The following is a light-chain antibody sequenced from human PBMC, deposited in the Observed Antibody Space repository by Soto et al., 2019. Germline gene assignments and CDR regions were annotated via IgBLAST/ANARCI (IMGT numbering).Light chain of an antibody. CDR1: SSNIGNNY. Sequence: QSVLTQPPSVSAAPGQKVTISCSGSSSNIGNNYVSWYQQLPGTAPKLLMYDNNKRPSGIPDRFSGSKSGTSATLAITGLQTGDEAVYYCGTWDSSLSAVVFGGGTKLTVL. V-gene: IGLV1-51*01. J-gene: IGLJ2*01. CDR3: GTWDSSLSAVV. CDR2: DNN.